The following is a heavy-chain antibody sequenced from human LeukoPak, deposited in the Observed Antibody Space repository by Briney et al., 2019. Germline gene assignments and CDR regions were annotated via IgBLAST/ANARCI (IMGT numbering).Heavy chain of an antibody. CDR1: GYTFTSYG. J-gene: IGHJ4*02. CDR2: ISAYNGNT. V-gene: IGHV1-18*01. Sequence: ASVKVSCKASGYTFTSYGISWVRQAPGQGLEWMGWISAYNGNTNYAQKLQGRVTMTTDTSTSTAYMELRSLRSDDTAVYYCARDLPVGPPIAAAAYYFDYWGQGTLVAVSS. CDR3: ARDLPVGPPIAAAAYYFDY. D-gene: IGHD6-13*01.